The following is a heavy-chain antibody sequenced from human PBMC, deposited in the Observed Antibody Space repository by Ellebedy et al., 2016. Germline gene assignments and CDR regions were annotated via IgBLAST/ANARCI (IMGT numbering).Heavy chain of an antibody. CDR2: INHSGGT. J-gene: IGHJ3*02. CDR3: AREGPLGRSVEWLTKGAFDI. Sequence: GSLRLSCAASGFTFSNYNMNWVRQSTGKGLEWIGEINHSGGTKYNPSLESRVSISSDKSKNQFSLNLESVTTADTGVYYCAREGPLGRSVEWLTKGAFDIWGQGTAVTVSS. D-gene: IGHD3-3*01. CDR1: GFTFSNYN. V-gene: IGHV4-34*01.